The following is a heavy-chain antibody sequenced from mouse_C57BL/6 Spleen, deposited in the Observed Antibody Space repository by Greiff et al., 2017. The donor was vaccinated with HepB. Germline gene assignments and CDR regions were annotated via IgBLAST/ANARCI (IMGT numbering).Heavy chain of an antibody. CDR1: GYAFSSYW. J-gene: IGHJ4*01. CDR3: ARSRYGYDRVYAMDY. D-gene: IGHD2-2*01. Sequence: QVQLQQSGAELVKPGASVKISCKASGYAFSSYWMNWVKQRPGKGLEWIGQIYPGDGDTNYNGKFKGKATLTADKSSSTAYMQLSSLTSEDSAVYFCARSRYGYDRVYAMDYWGQGTSVTVSS. V-gene: IGHV1-80*01. CDR2: IYPGDGDT.